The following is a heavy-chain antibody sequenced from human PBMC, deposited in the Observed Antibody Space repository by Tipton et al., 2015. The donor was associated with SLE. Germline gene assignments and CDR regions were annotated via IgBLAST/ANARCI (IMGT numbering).Heavy chain of an antibody. CDR1: GFIFSTYS. V-gene: IGHV3-30-3*01. J-gene: IGHJ5*02. CDR3: ATKDGGQGGVDWFDP. D-gene: IGHD4-23*01. Sequence: SLRLSCAASGFIFSTYSMHWIRQAPGKGLEWVAVVSHDGSNKYYAYSVQGRFIISRDNSKNTLYLQMNSLRPEDTAVYFCATKDGGQGGVDWFDPWGQGTLVTVSS. CDR2: VSHDGSNK.